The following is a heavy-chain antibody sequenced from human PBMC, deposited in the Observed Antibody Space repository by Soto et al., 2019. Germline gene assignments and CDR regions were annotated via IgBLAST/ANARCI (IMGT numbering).Heavy chain of an antibody. Sequence: SETLSLTCTVSGGSVSSGSYCWSWIRQPPGKGLEWIGYIYYTGSTNYNPSLKSRVTISVDTSKNQFSLRLSSVTAADTAVYYCARGSSGIYNYDYWGQGTLVTVSS. D-gene: IGHD1-26*01. CDR3: ARGSSGIYNYDY. CDR1: GGSVSSGSYC. J-gene: IGHJ4*02. CDR2: IYYTGST. V-gene: IGHV4-61*01.